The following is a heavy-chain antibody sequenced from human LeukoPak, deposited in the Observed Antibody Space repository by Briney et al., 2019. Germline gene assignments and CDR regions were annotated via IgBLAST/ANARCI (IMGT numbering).Heavy chain of an antibody. CDR2: IGAGGANT. Sequence: PGGSLRLSCAASGFTFSIYAMSWVRQAPGKGLEWVAGIGAGGANTKTAYSVRGRFTISRDNPKNTLYLKMNSLRAEDTAVYYCAKDYSSGLTGYFDYWGQGPLVIVSS. V-gene: IGHV3-23*01. CDR3: AKDYSSGLTGYFDY. D-gene: IGHD3-9*01. J-gene: IGHJ4*02. CDR1: GFTFSIYA.